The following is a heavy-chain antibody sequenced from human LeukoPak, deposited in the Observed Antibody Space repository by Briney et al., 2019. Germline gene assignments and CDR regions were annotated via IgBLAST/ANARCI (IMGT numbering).Heavy chain of an antibody. CDR1: GFTVSSNY. D-gene: IGHD2-2*01. CDR2: ISGSGDST. Sequence: GGSLRLSCAASGFTVSSNYMSWVRQAPGKGLEWVSSISGSGDSTYYMESVKGRFTISRDNSENTLYLQMNSLRADDTAVYYCAKCRSLSPAAAINYWGQGILVTVSS. V-gene: IGHV3-23*01. CDR3: AKCRSLSPAAAINY. J-gene: IGHJ4*02.